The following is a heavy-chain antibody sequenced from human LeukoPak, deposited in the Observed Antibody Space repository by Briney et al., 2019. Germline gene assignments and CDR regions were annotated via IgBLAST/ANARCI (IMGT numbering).Heavy chain of an antibody. V-gene: IGHV3-30-3*01. D-gene: IGHD3-3*01. Sequence: GGSLRLSCAASGFTFSSYAMHWVRQAPGKGLEWVAVISYDGSNKYYADSVKGRFTISRDNAKNSLYLQMNSLRAEDTAVYYCARASYYDFWSGSTEEYFQHWGQGTLVTVSS. CDR3: ARASYYDFWSGSTEEYFQH. CDR2: ISYDGSNK. J-gene: IGHJ1*01. CDR1: GFTFSSYA.